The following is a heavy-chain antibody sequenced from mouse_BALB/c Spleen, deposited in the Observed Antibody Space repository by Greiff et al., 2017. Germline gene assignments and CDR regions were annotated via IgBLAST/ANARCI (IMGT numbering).Heavy chain of an antibody. CDR3: ARLTGYYFDY. D-gene: IGHD4-1*01. V-gene: IGHV5-12-2*01. J-gene: IGHJ2*01. CDR1: GFTFSSYT. CDR2: ISNGGGST. Sequence: EVKLVESGGGLVQPGGSLKLSCAASGFTFSSYTMSWVRQTPEKRLEWVAYISNGGGSTYYPDTVKGRFTISRDNAKNTLYLQMSSLKSEDTAMYYCARLTGYYFDYWGQGTTLTVSS.